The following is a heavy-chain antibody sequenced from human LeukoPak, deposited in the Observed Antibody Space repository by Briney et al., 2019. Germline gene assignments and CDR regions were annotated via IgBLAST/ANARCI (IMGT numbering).Heavy chain of an antibody. Sequence: GGSLRLSCAASGFTFTNNWMTWFRQAPGKGLEWVANVNEDGSEQNYLDSVKGRFTISRDNAKNSLYLQMNNLRVEETAVDYCARGRGWIDPWGQGTLVTVSS. CDR1: GFTFTNNW. J-gene: IGHJ5*02. V-gene: IGHV3-7*01. CDR3: ARGRGWIDP. CDR2: VNEDGSEQ. D-gene: IGHD5-24*01.